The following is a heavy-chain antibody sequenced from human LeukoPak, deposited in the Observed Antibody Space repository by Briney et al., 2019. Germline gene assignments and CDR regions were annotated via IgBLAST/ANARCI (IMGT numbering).Heavy chain of an antibody. CDR2: ISNSSDSI. Sequence: GGSLRLSCAASGFKFSDYYMTWIRQAPGKGLEWVSYISNSSDSIYYADSVEGRFTISRDNAKNSLYLQMNSLRAEDTAVYYCAELGITMIGGVWGKGTTVTVSS. V-gene: IGHV3-11*04. D-gene: IGHD3-10*02. CDR1: GFKFSDYY. J-gene: IGHJ6*03. CDR3: AELGITMIGGV.